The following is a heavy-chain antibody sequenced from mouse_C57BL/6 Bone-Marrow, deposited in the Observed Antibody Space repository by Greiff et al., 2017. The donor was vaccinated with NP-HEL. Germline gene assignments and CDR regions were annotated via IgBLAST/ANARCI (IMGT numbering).Heavy chain of an antibody. CDR2: IDPSDSYT. V-gene: IGHV1-50*01. D-gene: IGHD1-1*01. CDR3: ARKAYYGRSYEFAY. CDR1: GYTFTTYW. Sequence: QVQLQQPGAELVKPGASVKLSCKASGYTFTTYWMRWVKQRPGPGLEWIGEIDPSDSYTNYNQKFKGKATLTVDTSSSTANMQLSSLTSEDSAVYYCARKAYYGRSYEFAYWGQGTLVTVSA. J-gene: IGHJ3*01.